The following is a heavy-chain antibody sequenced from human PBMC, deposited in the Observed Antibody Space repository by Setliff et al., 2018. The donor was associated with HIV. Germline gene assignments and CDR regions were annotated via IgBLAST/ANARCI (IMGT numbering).Heavy chain of an antibody. V-gene: IGHV1-69*13. CDR2: IIPIFGTT. CDR3: ARGRNYDSSGYGDYYYYMDV. J-gene: IGHJ6*03. CDR1: GGTFSSYP. D-gene: IGHD3-22*01. Sequence: GASVKVSCKASGGTFSSYPISWVRQAPGQGLEWMGGIIPIFGTTHYAQKVQGRVTVTADESTSTAYMPLSSLRSDDTAVYYCARGRNYDSSGYGDYYYYMDVWGKGTTVTV.